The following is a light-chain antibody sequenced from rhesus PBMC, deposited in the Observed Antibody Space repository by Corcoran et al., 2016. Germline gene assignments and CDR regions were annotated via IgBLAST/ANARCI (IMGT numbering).Light chain of an antibody. CDR3: QQYNNWLT. J-gene: IGKJ4*01. Sequence: EIVMTQSPATLSLSPGERATLSCRASQGVSRYVAWYQPKPKEAPRLLIYGASSRATGIPDRFSGSGFGTDFILIIRSLEPEDVGVYYCQQYNNWLTFGGGTKVELK. V-gene: IGKV3S9*01. CDR2: GAS. CDR1: QGVSRY.